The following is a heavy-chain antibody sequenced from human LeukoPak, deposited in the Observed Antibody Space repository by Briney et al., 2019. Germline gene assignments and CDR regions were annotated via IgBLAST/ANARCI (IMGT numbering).Heavy chain of an antibody. J-gene: IGHJ5*02. CDR3: ARETGGNANWFDP. CDR2: INPNSGGT. Sequence: ASVKVSCKASGYTFTGYYMHWVRQAPGQGLEWMGWINPNSGGTKYAQKFQGRVTMTRDTSISTAYMELSSLTSDDMAVYYCARETGGNANWFDPWGQGTLVTVSS. V-gene: IGHV1-2*02. D-gene: IGHD4-23*01. CDR1: GYTFTGYY.